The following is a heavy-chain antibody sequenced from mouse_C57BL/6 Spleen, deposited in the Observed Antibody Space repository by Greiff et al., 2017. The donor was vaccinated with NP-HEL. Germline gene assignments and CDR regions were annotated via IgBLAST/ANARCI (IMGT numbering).Heavy chain of an antibody. V-gene: IGHV1-82*01. D-gene: IGHD2-3*01. Sequence: QVQLQQSGPELVKPGASVKISCKASGYAFSSSWMNWVKQRPGKGLEWIGRIYPGDGDTNYNGKFKGKATLTADKSSSTAYMQLSSLTSEDSAVYFCARHEEGYYWFAYWGQGTLVTVSA. CDR3: ARHEEGYYWFAY. CDR2: IYPGDGDT. J-gene: IGHJ3*01. CDR1: GYAFSSSW.